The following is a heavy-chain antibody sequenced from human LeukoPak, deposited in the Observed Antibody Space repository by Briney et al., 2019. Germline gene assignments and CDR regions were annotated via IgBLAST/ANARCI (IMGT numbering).Heavy chain of an antibody. D-gene: IGHD5-12*01. CDR2: IYYSGST. V-gene: IGHV4-31*03. CDR3: ARDRLTSGRYVDY. J-gene: IGHJ4*02. Sequence: SQTLSLTCTVSGVSISSGGYYWSWLRQHPGKGLEWIGYIYYSGSTYYNPSLKSRVTISVDTSKNQFSLKLSSVTAADTAVYYCARDRLTSGRYVDYRGQGTPLTVS. CDR1: GVSISSGGYY.